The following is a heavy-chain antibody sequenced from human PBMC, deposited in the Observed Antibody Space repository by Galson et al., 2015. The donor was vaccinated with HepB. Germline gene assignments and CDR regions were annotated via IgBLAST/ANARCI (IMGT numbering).Heavy chain of an antibody. D-gene: IGHD1-26*01. J-gene: IGHJ4*02. CDR3: VNTRLTPQDRLDSGQFDY. V-gene: IGHV3-64D*06. CDR2: ISSNGGST. CDR1: GFTFSSYA. Sequence: SLRLSCAASGFTFSSYAMHWVRQAPGKGLEYVSAISSNGGSTYYADSVKGRFTLSRDNSKNTLYLQMSSQRAEDTAVYYCVNTRLTPQDRLDSGQFDYWGQGTLVTVSS.